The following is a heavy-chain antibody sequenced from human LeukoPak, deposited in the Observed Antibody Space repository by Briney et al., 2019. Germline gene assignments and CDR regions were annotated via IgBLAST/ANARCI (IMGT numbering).Heavy chain of an antibody. CDR3: AELGITMIGGV. Sequence: GGSLRLSCAASGFTFSSYEMNWVRQAPGKGLERVSYISSSGSTIYYADSVKGRFTISRDNAKNSLYLQMNSLRAEDTAVYYWAELGITMIGGVWGKGTTVTIS. CDR2: ISSSGSTI. D-gene: IGHD3-10*02. J-gene: IGHJ6*03. CDR1: GFTFSSYE. V-gene: IGHV3-48*03.